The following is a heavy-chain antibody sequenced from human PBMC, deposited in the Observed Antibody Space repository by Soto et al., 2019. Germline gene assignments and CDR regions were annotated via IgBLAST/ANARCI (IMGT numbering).Heavy chain of an antibody. CDR2: ISVYNGKT. V-gene: IGHV1-18*04. D-gene: IGHD2-15*01. CDR1: GYTFSSYT. Sequence: QIHLVQSGADVKKPGASVKVSCKASGYTFSSYTITWVRQAPGQGLEWMGWISVYNGKTNYAEKVQGRLTLTTDTSTSTAYMELRSLISDDTAVYYCARHMTAPDQFELLPAAFDYWGQGTLVSVSS. CDR3: ARHMTAPDQFELLPAAFDY. J-gene: IGHJ4*02.